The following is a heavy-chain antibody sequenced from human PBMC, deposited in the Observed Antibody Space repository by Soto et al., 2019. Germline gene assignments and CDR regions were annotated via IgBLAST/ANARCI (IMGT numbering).Heavy chain of an antibody. CDR3: ARDKTFGGTIGSAFDS. J-gene: IGHJ4*02. CDR2: IWYDASHK. Sequence: QVQVVESGGGVVQPGTSLRLSCAASGFTFNNYGMHWVRQAPGKGLEWVAVIWYDASHKYYADSVKGRFTISRDNSKNTLYLQMSSLRGEDTAVYYCARDKTFGGTIGSAFDSWGQGPLVTVSS. V-gene: IGHV3-33*01. D-gene: IGHD3-16*01. CDR1: GFTFNNYG.